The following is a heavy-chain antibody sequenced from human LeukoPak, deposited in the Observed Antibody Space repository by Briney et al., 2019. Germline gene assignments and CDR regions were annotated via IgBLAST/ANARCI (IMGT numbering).Heavy chain of an antibody. D-gene: IGHD3-3*01. CDR3: ARVDFGVVIIPRSYYYYYMDV. CDR1: GGSFSGYY. V-gene: IGHV4-34*01. Sequence: SETLSLTCAVYGGSFSGYYWSWIRQPPGKGLEWIGEINHSGSTNYNPSLKSRVTISVDTSKNQFSLKLSSVTAADTAVYYCARVDFGVVIIPRSYYYYYMDVWGKGTTVTVSS. J-gene: IGHJ6*03. CDR2: INHSGST.